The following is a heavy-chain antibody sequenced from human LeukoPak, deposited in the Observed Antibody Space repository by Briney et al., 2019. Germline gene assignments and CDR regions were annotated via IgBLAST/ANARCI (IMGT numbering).Heavy chain of an antibody. J-gene: IGHJ4*02. V-gene: IGHV3-48*01. CDR1: GFTSSNYR. CDR2: ISSGSTTK. Sequence: GGSLRLSCVASGFTSSNYRMNWVRQAPGKGLEWVAYISSGSTTKYYADSVKGRFTISRDNAKNSLYLQMNSLRAEDTAVYYCARDISSTVTTVWGQGTLVTVSS. CDR3: ARDISSTVTTV. D-gene: IGHD4-17*01.